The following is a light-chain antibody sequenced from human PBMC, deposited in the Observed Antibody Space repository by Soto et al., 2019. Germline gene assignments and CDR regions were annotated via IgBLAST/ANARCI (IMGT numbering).Light chain of an antibody. Sequence: DIQMTQSPSTLSASVGDRVTITCRASEAVNAWLAWYQQKPGKAPKLLISKASALQSGVPSRFSGSGSGTEFTLTITSLQPDDSATYYCQRYNSYSSSTFGQGTKLEIK. CDR1: EAVNAW. CDR3: QRYNSYSSST. V-gene: IGKV1-5*03. J-gene: IGKJ2*01. CDR2: KAS.